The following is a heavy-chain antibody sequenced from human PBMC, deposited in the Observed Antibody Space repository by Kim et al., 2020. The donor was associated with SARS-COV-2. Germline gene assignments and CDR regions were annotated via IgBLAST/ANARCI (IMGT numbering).Heavy chain of an antibody. J-gene: IGHJ4*02. CDR3: ARDKVRVATIFDY. D-gene: IGHD5-12*01. Sequence: YAQTVQGRVTMTTDTSTSTAYMELRSLRSDDTAVYYCARDKVRVATIFDYWGQGTPVTVSS. V-gene: IGHV1-18*01.